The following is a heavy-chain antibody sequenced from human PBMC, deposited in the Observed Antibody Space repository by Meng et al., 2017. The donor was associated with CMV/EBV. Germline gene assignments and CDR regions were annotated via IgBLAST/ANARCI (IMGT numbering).Heavy chain of an antibody. CDR2: IYSGGST. Sequence: GESLKISCAASGLTVSSNYMSWVRQAPGKGLEWVSVIYSGGSTYYADSVKGRLTISRDNSKNTLYLQMNSLKTEDTAVYYCTRPMIVVVPAANPPGYSSSGDYYYYGMDVWGQGTTVTVSS. CDR1: GLTVSSNY. V-gene: IGHV3-53*01. D-gene: IGHD2-2*01. J-gene: IGHJ6*02. CDR3: TRPMIVVVPAANPPGYSSSGDYYYYGMDV.